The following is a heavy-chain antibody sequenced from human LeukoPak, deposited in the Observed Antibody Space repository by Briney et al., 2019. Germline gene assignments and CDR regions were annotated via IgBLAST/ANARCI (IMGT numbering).Heavy chain of an antibody. Sequence: SETLSLTCAVYGGSFSGYYWSWIRQPPGKGLEWVGEINHSGSTNYNPSLKSRVTISVDTSKNQFSLKLSSVTAADTAVYYCARGYYDFWSGYRNGGPKGRAFDIWGQGTMVTVSS. J-gene: IGHJ3*02. CDR1: GGSFSGYY. D-gene: IGHD3-3*01. V-gene: IGHV4-34*01. CDR3: ARGYYDFWSGYRNGGPKGRAFDI. CDR2: INHSGST.